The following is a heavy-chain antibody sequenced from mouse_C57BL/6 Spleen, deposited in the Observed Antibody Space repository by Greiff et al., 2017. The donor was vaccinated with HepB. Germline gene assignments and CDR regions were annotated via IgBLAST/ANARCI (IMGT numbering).Heavy chain of an antibody. CDR1: GFTFSSYG. V-gene: IGHV5-6*01. D-gene: IGHD1-1*01. Sequence: EVQVVESGGDLVKPGGSLKLSCAASGFTFSSYGMSWVRQTPDKRLEWVATISSGGSYTYYPDSVKGRFTISRDNAKNTLYLQMSSLKSEDTAMYYCARQGYYGSSDYWGQGTTLTVSS. CDR2: ISSGGSYT. CDR3: ARQGYYGSSDY. J-gene: IGHJ2*01.